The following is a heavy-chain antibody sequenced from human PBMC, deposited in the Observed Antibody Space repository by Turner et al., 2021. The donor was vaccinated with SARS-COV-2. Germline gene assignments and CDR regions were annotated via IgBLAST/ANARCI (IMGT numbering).Heavy chain of an antibody. CDR2: VWPDDSDT. Sequence: EVRLAQSGAEVTKPGESLTISGEYSGDSFTGHWIAWVRQMPGKGRESLGIVWPDDSDTRYSPTFEGQVIISVDKSIRTAYLHWSSLKASDSARYYCVRGSTQRRYVYYFGLDVWGQGTTVTVSS. V-gene: IGHV5-51*01. D-gene: IGHD1-1*01. CDR3: VRGSTQRRYVYYFGLDV. CDR1: GDSFTGHW. J-gene: IGHJ6*02.